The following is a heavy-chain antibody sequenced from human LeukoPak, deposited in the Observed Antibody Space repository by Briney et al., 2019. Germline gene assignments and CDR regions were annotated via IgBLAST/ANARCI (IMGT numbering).Heavy chain of an antibody. CDR3: ARDSSGFPRDASDY. Sequence: GASVKVSCKASGYTFTSYGINWVRQAPGQGLEWMGWISAYNGHTNYAQKLQGRVTMTTDTSSSTAHMELRSLRSDDTAVYFSARDSSGFPRDASDYWGQGTLVTVSS. CDR1: GYTFTSYG. D-gene: IGHD3-22*01. CDR2: ISAYNGHT. J-gene: IGHJ4*02. V-gene: IGHV1-18*01.